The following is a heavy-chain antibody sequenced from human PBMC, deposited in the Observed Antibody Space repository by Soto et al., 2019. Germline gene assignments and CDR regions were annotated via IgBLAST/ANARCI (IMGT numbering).Heavy chain of an antibody. D-gene: IGHD1-26*01. J-gene: IGHJ4*02. V-gene: IGHV3-7*01. CDR3: ATSTGAPGNY. Sequence: GGSLRLSCAASGFTFSSYSMNWVRQAPGKGLEWVANIKQDGSHKYYVPSVKGRFTISRDNAKNSLYLQMNSLRAEDAAVYYCATSTGAPGNYWGQGTLVTVSS. CDR2: IKQDGSHK. CDR1: GFTFSSYS.